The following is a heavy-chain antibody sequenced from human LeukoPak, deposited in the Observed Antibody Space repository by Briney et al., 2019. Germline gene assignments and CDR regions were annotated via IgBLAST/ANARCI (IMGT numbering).Heavy chain of an antibody. CDR2: INHSGST. J-gene: IGHJ4*02. CDR3: ATLGEYYDSSGYYYN. V-gene: IGHV4-34*01. CDR1: GGSFSGYY. D-gene: IGHD3-22*01. Sequence: SETLSLTCAVYGGSFSGYYWSWIRQPPGRGLEWIGEINHSGSTYYNASLKSRVTISVDMSKNQFSLRLTSVTAADTAVYYCATLGEYYDSSGYYYNWGQGTLVTVSS.